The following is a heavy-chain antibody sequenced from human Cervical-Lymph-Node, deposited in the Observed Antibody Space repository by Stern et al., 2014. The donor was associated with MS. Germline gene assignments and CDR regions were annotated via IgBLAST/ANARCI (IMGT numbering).Heavy chain of an antibody. CDR1: GFSFNSTGVG. D-gene: IGHD5-24*01. CDR3: AHRHGWLRAFDI. J-gene: IGHJ3*02. Sequence: QVTLRESGPTLVKPTQTLTLTCTFSGFSFNSTGVGVGWIRQPPGKALEGLAIIYWDDDKRYSPSLQSRLTITKDPSKDQVVLTMTNLDPVDTATYFCAHRHGWLRAFDIWGPGTTVTVSS. V-gene: IGHV2-5*02. CDR2: IYWDDDK.